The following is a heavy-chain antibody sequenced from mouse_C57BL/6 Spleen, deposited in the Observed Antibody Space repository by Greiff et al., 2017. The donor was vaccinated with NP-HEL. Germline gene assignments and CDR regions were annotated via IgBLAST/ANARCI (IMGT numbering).Heavy chain of an antibody. CDR3: ARWATVSYAMDY. J-gene: IGHJ4*01. CDR1: GYAFSSYW. Sequence: QVQLKESGAELVKPGASVKISCKASGYAFSSYWMNWVKQRPGKGLEWIGQIYPGDGDTNYNGKFKGKATLTADKSSSTAYMQLSSLTSEDSAVYFCARWATVSYAMDYWGQGTSVTVSS. V-gene: IGHV1-80*01. CDR2: IYPGDGDT. D-gene: IGHD1-1*01.